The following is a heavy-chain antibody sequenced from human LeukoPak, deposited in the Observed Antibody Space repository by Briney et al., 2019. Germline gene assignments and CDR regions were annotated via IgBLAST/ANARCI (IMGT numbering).Heavy chain of an antibody. Sequence: SQTLSLTCTVSGGSISSGGYYWSWIRQHPGKGLEWIGYIYYSGSTYYNPSLKSRVTISVDTSKNQFSLKLSSVTAADTAVYYCARASTYYDFWSGYLDWFDPWGQGTPVSVSS. J-gene: IGHJ5*02. CDR1: GGSISSGGYY. CDR2: IYYSGST. D-gene: IGHD3-3*01. V-gene: IGHV4-31*03. CDR3: ARASTYYDFWSGYLDWFDP.